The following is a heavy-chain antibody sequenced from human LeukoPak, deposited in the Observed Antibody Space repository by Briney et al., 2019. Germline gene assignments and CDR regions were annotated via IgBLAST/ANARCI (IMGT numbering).Heavy chain of an antibody. CDR2: ISGSGGST. CDR3: AKGGYSGYDYEGEYFDY. V-gene: IGHV3-23*01. J-gene: IGHJ4*02. Sequence: PGGSLRLSCAASGFTFNYYWMSWVRQAPGKGLEWVSAISGSGGSTYYADSVKGRFTISRDNSKNTLYLQMNSLRAEDTAVYYCAKGGYSGYDYEGEYFDYWGQGTLVTVSS. CDR1: GFTFNYYW. D-gene: IGHD5-12*01.